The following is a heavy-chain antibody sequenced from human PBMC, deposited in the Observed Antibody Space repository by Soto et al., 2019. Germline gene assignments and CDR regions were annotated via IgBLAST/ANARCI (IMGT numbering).Heavy chain of an antibody. J-gene: IGHJ3*02. Sequence: EVQLVESGGGLIQPGGSLTLTCAASGVTVNTNYMSWVRQSPGKGLEWVSLFESGGSIYYADSVKGRFTISRDNVKNTLSLQMNSLRVEDTAVYFCASTAVWKNAFEIWGQGTLVSVSS. CDR1: GVTVNTNY. V-gene: IGHV3-53*01. D-gene: IGHD3-16*01. CDR3: ASTAVWKNAFEI. CDR2: FESGGSI.